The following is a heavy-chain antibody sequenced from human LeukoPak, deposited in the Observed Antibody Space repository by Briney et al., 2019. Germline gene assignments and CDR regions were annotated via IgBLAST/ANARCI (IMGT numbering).Heavy chain of an antibody. D-gene: IGHD2-8*01. V-gene: IGHV1-2*02. J-gene: IGHJ4*02. CDR1: GYTFTKYY. CDR3: ARVPNWRYYLDY. CDR2: INPNTGGT. Sequence: GASVKVSCQASGYTFTKYYVYWVRQAPGQGLEWMGWINPNTGGTHFAQKFQGRVTMTRDTSISSAYMELSSLTSEDTAVYYCARVPNWRYYLDYWGQGTLVTVSS.